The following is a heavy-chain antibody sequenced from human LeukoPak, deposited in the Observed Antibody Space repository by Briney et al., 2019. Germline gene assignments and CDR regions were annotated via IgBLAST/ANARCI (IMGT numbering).Heavy chain of an antibody. Sequence: GGCLRLSCAASGFTLRRYAMGAVCQSQGKGLERVSAISGSGGSTYYANSVNGPFTISRDNSKITLYLQMNTLRAEDTAVYYCAKDLTIIIVVIPHSFWGYWGQGTLVTVSS. CDR3: AKDLTIIIVVIPHSFWGY. J-gene: IGHJ4*02. V-gene: IGHV3-23*01. CDR2: ISGSGGST. CDR1: GFTLRRYA. D-gene: IGHD3-22*01.